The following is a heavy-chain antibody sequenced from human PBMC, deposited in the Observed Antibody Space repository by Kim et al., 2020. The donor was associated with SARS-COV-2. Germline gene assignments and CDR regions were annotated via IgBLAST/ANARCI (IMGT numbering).Heavy chain of an antibody. CDR3: ARESWGYDILTGYTNINWFDP. D-gene: IGHD3-9*01. V-gene: IGHV1-2*04. CDR2: INPNSGGT. Sequence: ASVKVSCKASGYTFTGYYMHWVRQAPGQGLEWMGWINPNSGGTNYAQKFQGWVTMTRDTSISTAYMELSRLRSDDTAVYYCARESWGYDILTGYTNINWFDPWGQGTLVTVSS. J-gene: IGHJ5*02. CDR1: GYTFTGYY.